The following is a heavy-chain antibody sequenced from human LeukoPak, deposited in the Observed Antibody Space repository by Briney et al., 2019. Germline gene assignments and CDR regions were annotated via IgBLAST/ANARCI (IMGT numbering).Heavy chain of an antibody. CDR3: ARGEYYYDSSGYYDY. CDR1: GGSISSYY. V-gene: IGHV4-59*01. Sequence: SETLSLTCTVSGGSISSYYWSWIRQPPGKGLEWIGYIYYSGSTDYNPSLKSRVTISVDTSKNQFSLKLSSVTAADTAVYYCARGEYYYDSSGYYDYWGQGTLVTVSS. D-gene: IGHD3-22*01. CDR2: IYYSGST. J-gene: IGHJ4*02.